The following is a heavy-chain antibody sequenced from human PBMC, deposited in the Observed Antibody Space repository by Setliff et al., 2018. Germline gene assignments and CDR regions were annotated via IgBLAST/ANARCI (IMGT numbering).Heavy chain of an antibody. CDR1: GGAFSNYG. CDR2: IIPILETT. CDR3: ARWNGSGYFYS. Sequence: SVKVSCKVPGGAFSNYGLSWVRQAPGQGLVWMGRIIPILETTNYAQNFQGRVSITADESTRTAYMELSSLTFDDTAVYYCARWNGSGYFYSWG. J-gene: IGHJ4*03. V-gene: IGHV1-69*11. D-gene: IGHD3-3*01.